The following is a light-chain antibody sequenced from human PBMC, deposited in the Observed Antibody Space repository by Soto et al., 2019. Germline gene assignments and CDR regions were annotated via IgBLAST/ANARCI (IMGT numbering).Light chain of an antibody. CDR1: QSISGR. V-gene: IGKV1-5*01. CDR3: QQYNP. J-gene: IGKJ1*01. CDR2: DAS. Sequence: DIVRTPSPSTLSTSVGDRFTITCRASQSISGRLAWYQQKPGQAPKLLIHDASSLQSGVPSRFSGSGSGTELTLTISSLQPDDFATHYCQQYNPFGQGTTGDIK.